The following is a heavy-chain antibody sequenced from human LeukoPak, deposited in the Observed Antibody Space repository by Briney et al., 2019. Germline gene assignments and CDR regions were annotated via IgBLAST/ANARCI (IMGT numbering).Heavy chain of an antibody. CDR1: GYTFTGYY. D-gene: IGHD2-15*01. CDR3: ARVGSVGYCSGGSCYSGDWFDP. Sequence: ASVKVSCKASGYTFTGYYMHWVRQAPRQGLEWMGWISAYNGNTNYAQKLQGRVTMTTDTSTSTAYMELRSLRSDDTAVYYCARVGSVGYCSGGSCYSGDWFDPWGQGTLVTVSS. CDR2: ISAYNGNT. J-gene: IGHJ5*02. V-gene: IGHV1-18*04.